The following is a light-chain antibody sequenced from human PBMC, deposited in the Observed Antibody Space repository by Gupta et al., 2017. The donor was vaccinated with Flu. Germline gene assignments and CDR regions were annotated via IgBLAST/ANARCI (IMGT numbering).Light chain of an antibody. V-gene: IGKV1-33*01. J-gene: IGKJ2*01. CDR3: QQYDSPPYT. CDR2: AAS. Sequence: DIQMTQSPSSLSASVGDRVTITRRASQNISNYLNWYQQKPGKAPKLLIYAASSLKTGVPSRFSGSGSGTDFTFTISSLQPEDIATYYCQQYDSPPYTFGHGTKVEIK. CDR1: QNISNY.